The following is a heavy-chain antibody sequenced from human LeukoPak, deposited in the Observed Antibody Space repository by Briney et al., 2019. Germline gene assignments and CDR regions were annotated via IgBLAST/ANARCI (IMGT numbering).Heavy chain of an antibody. Sequence: ASVTVSCTVSGYTLTELSMHWVRQAPGKGLEWMGGFDPEDGETIYAQKFQGRVTMTEDTSTDTAYMELSSLRSEDTAVYYCATISLYCGGDCYQFDYWGQGTLVTVSS. D-gene: IGHD2-21*02. CDR2: FDPEDGET. V-gene: IGHV1-24*01. J-gene: IGHJ4*02. CDR1: GYTLTELS. CDR3: ATISLYCGGDCYQFDY.